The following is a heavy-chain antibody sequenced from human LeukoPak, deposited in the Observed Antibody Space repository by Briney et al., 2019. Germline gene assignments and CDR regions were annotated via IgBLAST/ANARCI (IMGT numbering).Heavy chain of an antibody. V-gene: IGHV1-69*13. J-gene: IGHJ4*02. CDR3: ARGLGYYDSSGQNGFLDY. D-gene: IGHD3-22*01. CDR2: IIPIFGTA. Sequence: ASVKVSCKASGGTFSSYAISWVRQAPGQGLERMGGIIPIFGTANYAQKFQGRVTITADESTSTAYMELSSLRSEDTAVYNCARGLGYYDSSGQNGFLDYWGQGTLVTVSS. CDR1: GGTFSSYA.